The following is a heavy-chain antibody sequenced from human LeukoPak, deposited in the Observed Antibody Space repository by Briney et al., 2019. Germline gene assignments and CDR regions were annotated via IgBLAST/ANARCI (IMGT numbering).Heavy chain of an antibody. Sequence: ASVKVSCKASGYTLTAYYLLWVRQAPGQGLEGMGRINPNSGGTTYAQKFQGRVTMTRDTSIGTAYMELSSLRSDDTAVYYCARPHYESSGLYVDAFDIWGQGTMVTVSS. CDR1: GYTLTAYY. J-gene: IGHJ3*02. CDR2: INPNSGGT. D-gene: IGHD3-22*01. CDR3: ARPHYESSGLYVDAFDI. V-gene: IGHV1-2*06.